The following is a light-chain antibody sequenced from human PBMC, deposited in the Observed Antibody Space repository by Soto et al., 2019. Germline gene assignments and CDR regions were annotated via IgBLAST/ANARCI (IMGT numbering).Light chain of an antibody. CDR3: QQRSTWPYT. J-gene: IGKJ2*01. CDR1: QSVNTY. Sequence: ENVLTQSPASLSLSPGERATLSCRASQSVNTYLAWYQQKPGQTPRLLIYGASNRATGFPARFSGSGSGTDFTLTISSLEPGDFAVYYCQQRSTWPYTFGQGTKLEIK. CDR2: GAS. V-gene: IGKV3-11*01.